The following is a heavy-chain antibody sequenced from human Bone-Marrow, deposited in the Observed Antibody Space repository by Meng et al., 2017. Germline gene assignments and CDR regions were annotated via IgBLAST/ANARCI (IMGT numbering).Heavy chain of an antibody. V-gene: IGHV1-46*01. J-gene: IGHJ4*02. CDR3: ARAFPPGQEGYCSGGSCYSYGY. Sequence: ASVKVSCKASGYTFTSYYMHWVRQAPGQGLEWMGIINPSGGSTSYAQKFQGRVTMTRDTSTSTVYMELSSLRSEDTAVHYCARAFPPGQEGYCSGGSCYSYGYWGQGTLVTVSS. D-gene: IGHD2-15*01. CDR1: GYTFTSYY. CDR2: INPSGGST.